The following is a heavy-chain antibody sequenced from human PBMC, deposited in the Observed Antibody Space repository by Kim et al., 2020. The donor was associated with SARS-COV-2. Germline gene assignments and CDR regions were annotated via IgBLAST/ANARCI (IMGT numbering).Heavy chain of an antibody. CDR3: ARDSGYVFDY. Sequence: GGSLRLSCAASGFTFSSYGMHWVRQAPGKGLEWVAVISYDGSNKYYADSVKGRFTISRDNSKNTLYLQMNSLRAEDTAVYYCARDSGYVFDYWGQGTLVTVSS. CDR1: GFTFSSYG. J-gene: IGHJ4*02. CDR2: ISYDGSNK. D-gene: IGHD5-12*01. V-gene: IGHV3-33*05.